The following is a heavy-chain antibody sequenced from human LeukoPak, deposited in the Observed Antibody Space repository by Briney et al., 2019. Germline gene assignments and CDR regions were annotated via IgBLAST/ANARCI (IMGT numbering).Heavy chain of an antibody. V-gene: IGHV4-30-2*01. CDR1: GGSISSGGYS. CDR3: AGSPNYYDSSGHTPFDY. J-gene: IGHJ4*02. D-gene: IGHD3-22*01. CDR2: IYHSGST. Sequence: SQTLSLTCAVSGGSISSGGYSWSWIRQPPGKGLEWIGYIYHSGSTYYNPSLKSRVTISVDRSKNQFSLKLSSVTAADTAVYYCAGSPNYYDSSGHTPFDYWGQGTLVTVSS.